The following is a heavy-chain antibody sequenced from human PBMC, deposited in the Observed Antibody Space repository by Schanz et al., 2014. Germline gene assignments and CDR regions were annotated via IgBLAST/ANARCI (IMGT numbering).Heavy chain of an antibody. D-gene: IGHD2-15*01. CDR2: ISPLLGVA. CDR3: ARGGDYIVVLVAVTREYYYHAMDV. Sequence: QVHLVQSGAEVKEPGSSVKVSCKPSGGTFVTFFFTWVRQAPGQGPQWMGRISPLLGVANYAQEFQGRLTITADTSTSTAYMELSSLRSEDTAVYYCARGGDYIVVLVAVTREYYYHAMDVWGQGTTVTVSS. CDR1: GGTFVTFF. J-gene: IGHJ6*02. V-gene: IGHV1-69*04.